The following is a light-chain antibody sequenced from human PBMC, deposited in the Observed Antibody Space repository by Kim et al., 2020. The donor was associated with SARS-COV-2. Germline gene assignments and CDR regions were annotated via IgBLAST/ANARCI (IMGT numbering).Light chain of an antibody. CDR2: DTN. J-gene: IGLJ2*01. V-gene: IGLV1-40*01. CDR3: QSYDSSLSGRVV. Sequence: ATDSCTGTSSNRGAADAVHWYQQVPGTAPKLLIYDTNRRPWGVPDRFSGSGSGTSASLAITGLQAEDEGDYFCQSYDSSLSGRVVFGGGTQLTVL. CDR1: SSNRGAADA.